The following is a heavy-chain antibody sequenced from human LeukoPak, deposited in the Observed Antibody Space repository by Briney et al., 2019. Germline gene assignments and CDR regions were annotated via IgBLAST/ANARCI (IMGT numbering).Heavy chain of an antibody. CDR3: AREKLEGDAFDI. D-gene: IGHD1-1*01. V-gene: IGHV3-30*02. CDR1: GFTFSSYG. J-gene: IGHJ3*02. Sequence: GGSLRLSCAASGFTFSSYGMHWVRQAPGKGLEWVAFIRYDGSNKYYADSVKGRFTISRDNSKNSLYLQMNSLRAEDTAVYYCAREKLEGDAFDIWGQGTMVTVSS. CDR2: IRYDGSNK.